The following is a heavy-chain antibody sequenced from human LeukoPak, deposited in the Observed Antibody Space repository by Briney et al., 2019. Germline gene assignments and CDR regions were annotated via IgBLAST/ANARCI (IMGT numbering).Heavy chain of an antibody. CDR1: GGSISSYY. CDR3: ARETSQKGAHYMDV. J-gene: IGHJ6*03. CDR2: IYTSGST. D-gene: IGHD3-16*01. V-gene: IGHV4-4*07. Sequence: SETLSLTCTVSGGSISSYYWSWIRQPAGKGLEWIGRIYTSGSTNYNPSLKSRVTMSVDTSKNQFSLKLGSVTAADTAVYYCARETSQKGAHYMDVWGKGTTVTISS.